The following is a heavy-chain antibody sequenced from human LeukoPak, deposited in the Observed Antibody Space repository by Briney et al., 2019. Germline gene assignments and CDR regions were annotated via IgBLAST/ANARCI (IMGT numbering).Heavy chain of an antibody. CDR2: ISSSSSYI. J-gene: IGHJ4*02. Sequence: GGSLRLSCAASGFTFSSYSMNWVRQAPGKGLEWVSSISSSSSYIYYADSVKSRFTISRDNAKNSLYLQMNSLGAEDTAVYYCASQGKELDYWGQGTLVTVSS. CDR1: GFTFSSYS. CDR3: ASQGKELDY. V-gene: IGHV3-21*01. D-gene: IGHD3-10*01.